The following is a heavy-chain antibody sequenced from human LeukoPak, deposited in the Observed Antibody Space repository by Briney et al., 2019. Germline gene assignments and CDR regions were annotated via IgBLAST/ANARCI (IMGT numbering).Heavy chain of an antibody. D-gene: IGHD5-24*01. V-gene: IGHV1-46*01. CDR3: ARIRDGYNDAYDL. CDR1: GGTFSSYA. Sequence: ASVKVSCKASGGTFSSYAISWVRQAPGQVLEWMGLINPGGGNTNYAQNFQGRVTLTRDTSTSTVYMELSSLRSEDTAIYYCARIRDGYNDAYDLWGQGTVVTVPS. J-gene: IGHJ3*01. CDR2: INPGGGNT.